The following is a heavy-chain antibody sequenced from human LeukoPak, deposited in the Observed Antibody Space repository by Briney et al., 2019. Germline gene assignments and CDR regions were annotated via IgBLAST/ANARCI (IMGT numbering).Heavy chain of an antibody. D-gene: IGHD5-12*01. CDR2: IYYSGST. Sequence: PSETPSLTCTVSGGSISSYYWSWIRQPPGKGLEWIGYIYYSGSTNYNPSLKSRVTISVDTSKNQFSLKLSSVTAADTAVYYCASSAPNKRVATILPFDYWGQGTLVTVSS. J-gene: IGHJ4*02. CDR1: GGSISSYY. CDR3: ASSAPNKRVATILPFDY. V-gene: IGHV4-59*01.